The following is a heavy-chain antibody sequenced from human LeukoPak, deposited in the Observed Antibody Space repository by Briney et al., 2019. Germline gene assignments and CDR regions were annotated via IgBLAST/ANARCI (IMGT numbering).Heavy chain of an antibody. J-gene: IGHJ3*02. D-gene: IGHD3-22*01. Sequence: SETLSLTCSVSGGSISSYYWSWVRQPPGKRLEWIGYVHYSGSTYYNPSLKSRVTISVDTSRNQFSLKLSSVTAADTAVYYCARWNPPYYYDSSGYQNTDAFDIWGQGTMVTVSS. CDR3: ARWNPPYYYDSSGYQNTDAFDI. CDR1: GGSISSYY. V-gene: IGHV4-59*08. CDR2: VHYSGST.